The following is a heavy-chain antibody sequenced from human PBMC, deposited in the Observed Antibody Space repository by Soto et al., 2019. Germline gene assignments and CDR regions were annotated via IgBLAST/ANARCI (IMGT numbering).Heavy chain of an antibody. Sequence: QVQLVESGGGVVQPGTSLRLSCAASGFTFKTHAMHWVRQAPGKGLEWMAVIAYDGNEKFYADSVKGRFTISRDNSKNALSVQINTLRNDVTAVYYCGKVVGDYVLYYYGVDVWGQGTTVTVSS. D-gene: IGHD1-26*01. CDR1: GFTFKTHA. CDR3: GKVVGDYVLYYYGVDV. J-gene: IGHJ6*02. CDR2: IAYDGNEK. V-gene: IGHV3-30*18.